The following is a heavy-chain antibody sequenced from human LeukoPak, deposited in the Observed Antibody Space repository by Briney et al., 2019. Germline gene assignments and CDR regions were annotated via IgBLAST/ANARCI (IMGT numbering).Heavy chain of an antibody. CDR2: IWYDGSNK. J-gene: IGHJ5*02. V-gene: IGHV3-33*08. CDR3: ARDGFASSWFDR. D-gene: IGHD2-2*01. CDR1: GFTFSSYG. Sequence: GGSLRLSCAASGFTFSSYGMHWVRQAPGKGLEWVAVIWYDGSNKSYGDSVKGRFTISRDNSKSTLFLQMNSLRAEDTAVYYCARDGFASSWFDRWDQGTLVTVSS.